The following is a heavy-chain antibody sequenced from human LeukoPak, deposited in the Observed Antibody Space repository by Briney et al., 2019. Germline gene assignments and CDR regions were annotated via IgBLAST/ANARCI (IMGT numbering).Heavy chain of an antibody. J-gene: IGHJ4*02. CDR2: IKPDGSER. V-gene: IGHV3-7*01. D-gene: IGHD3-16*01. CDR1: GITFNSHL. CDR3: ARKVWENDY. Sequence: GGSLRLSCAASGITFNSHLMSWVRQAPGKGLQWVASIKPDGSERKYVDSVKGRFTISRDNADNSLYLQMTSLRAEDTALYYCARKVWENDYWGQGTLATVSS.